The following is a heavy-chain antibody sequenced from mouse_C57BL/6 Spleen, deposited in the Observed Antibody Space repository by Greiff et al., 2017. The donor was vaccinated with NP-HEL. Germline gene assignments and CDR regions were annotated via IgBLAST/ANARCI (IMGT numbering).Heavy chain of an antibody. J-gene: IGHJ2*01. CDR2: INYDGSST. CDR3: ARDRGPYYYGSSYGYFDY. D-gene: IGHD1-1*01. Sequence: EVKLMESEGGLVQPGSSMKLSCTASGFTFSDYYMAWVRQVPEKGLEWVANINYDGSSTYYLDSLKSRFIISRDNAKNILYLQMSSLKSEDTATYYCARDRGPYYYGSSYGYFDYWGQGTTLTVSS. CDR1: GFTFSDYY. V-gene: IGHV5-16*01.